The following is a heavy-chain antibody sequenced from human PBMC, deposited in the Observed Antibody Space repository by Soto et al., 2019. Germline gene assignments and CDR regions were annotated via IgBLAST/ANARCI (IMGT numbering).Heavy chain of an antibody. Sequence: QVQLVESGGGAVQPGTSPRLSCAASGFSFSSYGMHWVRQAPGKGLEWVAVIWYDGSHKYYADSVKGRFTISRDNSKNTVYLQMNRLRVEDTAVYYCARVRGGLYGSGRYDGMDVWGQGTTVTVSS. J-gene: IGHJ6*02. CDR2: IWYDGSHK. CDR1: GFSFSSYG. D-gene: IGHD3-10*01. V-gene: IGHV3-33*01. CDR3: ARVRGGLYGSGRYDGMDV.